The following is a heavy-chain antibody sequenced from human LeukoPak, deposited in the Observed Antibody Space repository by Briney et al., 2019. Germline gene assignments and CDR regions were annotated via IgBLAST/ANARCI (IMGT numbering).Heavy chain of an antibody. CDR2: INPSGGST. D-gene: IGHD6-19*01. V-gene: IGHV1-46*01. CDR1: GYTFTSYY. J-gene: IGHJ3*02. Sequence: GASVKVSCKASGYTFTSYYMHWVRQAPGQGLEWMGIINPSGGSTSYAQKFQGRVTMTRDTSTSTVYMELSSLRSEDTAVYYCAREGVIIAVAGRDAFDIWGQGTMVTVSS. CDR3: AREGVIIAVAGRDAFDI.